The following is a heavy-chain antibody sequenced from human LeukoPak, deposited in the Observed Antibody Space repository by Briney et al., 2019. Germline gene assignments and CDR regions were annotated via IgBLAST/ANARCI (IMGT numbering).Heavy chain of an antibody. CDR2: ISYDGSNK. V-gene: IGHV3-30-3*01. CDR1: GFTFSSYA. D-gene: IGHD3-22*01. Sequence: GGSLRLSCAASGFTFSSYAMRWVRQAPGKGLEWVAVISYDGSNKYYADSVKGRFTISRDNSKNTLYLQMNSLRAEDTAVYYCATDGWVSYYYDSSGYYSDYWGQGTLVTVSS. CDR3: ATDGWVSYYYDSSGYYSDY. J-gene: IGHJ4*02.